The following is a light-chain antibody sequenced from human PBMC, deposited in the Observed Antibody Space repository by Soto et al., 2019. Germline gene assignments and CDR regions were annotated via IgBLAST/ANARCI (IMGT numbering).Light chain of an antibody. CDR2: SNK. V-gene: IGLV1-44*01. CDR1: SSNIKTTV. CDR3: ATWDDSLSCLV. J-gene: IGLJ2*01. Sequence: QSVLTQPPSASGTPGQRVTIPCSGGSSNIKTTVVSWYQQVPGAAPKLLIYSNKQRPSGAPDRFSGSKSGTSASLAISGLQSEDEAEYHCATWDDSLSCLVFGGGTKLTVL.